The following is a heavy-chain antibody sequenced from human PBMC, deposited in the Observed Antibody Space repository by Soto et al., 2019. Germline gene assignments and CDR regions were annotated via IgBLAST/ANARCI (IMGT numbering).Heavy chain of an antibody. D-gene: IGHD3-16*02. CDR1: GFTFSNFA. V-gene: IGHV3-23*01. CDR2: ISRTGGAA. Sequence: EVQLLESGGGLVQPGGSLRLSCAASGFTFSNFAMFWVRQAPGKGLEWVSSISRTGGAAHYADSVNGRFTISRDNSKNALFLQIDSLRAEDTSVYYCAKAYDYIWGSYPRELEYWGQGTRVTVSS. CDR3: AKAYDYIWGSYPRELEY. J-gene: IGHJ4*02.